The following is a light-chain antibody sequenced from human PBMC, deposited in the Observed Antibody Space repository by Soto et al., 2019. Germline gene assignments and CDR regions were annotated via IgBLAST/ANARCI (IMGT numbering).Light chain of an antibody. CDR3: XXXGSSPPWT. V-gene: IGKV3-20*01. J-gene: IGKJ1*01. CDR1: QSVSRSY. CDR2: GAS. Sequence: EIVLTQSPGTLSLSPGERATLSCRASQSVSRSYLAWYQQKPGQAPRLLIYGASSRATGIPDRFSGSGSGTAXXXXXXXXEPEXFAXXXXXXXGSSPPWTFGQGTKVEIK.